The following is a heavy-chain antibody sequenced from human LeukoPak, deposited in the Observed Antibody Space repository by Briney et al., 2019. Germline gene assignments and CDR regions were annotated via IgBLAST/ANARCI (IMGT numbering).Heavy chain of an antibody. D-gene: IGHD4-17*01. CDR3: ARGSTVTHLYYFDY. Sequence: PGGSLRLSCAASGFTFSSYAMHWVRQAPGKGLEWVAVISYDGSNKYYADSVKGRFTISRDNSKNTLYLQMNSLRAEDTAVHYCARGSTVTHLYYFDYWGQGTLVTVSS. CDR2: ISYDGSNK. V-gene: IGHV3-30-3*01. J-gene: IGHJ4*02. CDR1: GFTFSSYA.